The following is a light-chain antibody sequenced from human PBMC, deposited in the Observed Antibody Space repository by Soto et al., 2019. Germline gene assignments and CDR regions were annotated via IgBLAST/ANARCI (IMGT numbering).Light chain of an antibody. CDR3: QQSYSTPRRLT. J-gene: IGKJ4*01. Sequence: DIQMTQSPSSLSASVGDRVTITCRASQSISSYLNWYQQKPGKAPKLLIYAASSLQSGVPSRFSSSGSGTDFTLTISSLQPEDFATYYCQQSYSTPRRLTFGGGTKVEIK. V-gene: IGKV1-39*01. CDR1: QSISSY. CDR2: AAS.